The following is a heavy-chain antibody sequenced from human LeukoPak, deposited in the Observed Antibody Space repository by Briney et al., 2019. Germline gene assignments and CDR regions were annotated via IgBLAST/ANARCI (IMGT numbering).Heavy chain of an antibody. CDR2: ISAYNDNT. V-gene: IGHV1-18*01. D-gene: IGHD1-26*01. CDR1: GYTFTSYG. J-gene: IGHJ6*03. CDR3: ARVGSGSYSYYYYMDV. Sequence: ASVKVSCKASGYTFTSYGISWVRQAPGQGLEWMGWISAYNDNTNYAQKLQGRVTMTTDTSTSTAYMELRSLRSDDTAVYYCARVGSGSYSYYYYMDVWGKGTTVTVSS.